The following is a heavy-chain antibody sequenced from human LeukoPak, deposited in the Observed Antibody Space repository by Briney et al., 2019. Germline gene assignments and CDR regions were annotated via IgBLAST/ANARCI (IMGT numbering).Heavy chain of an antibody. J-gene: IGHJ6*03. CDR1: GGSFSGYY. CDR2: INHSGST. D-gene: IGHD2-2*01. CDR3: ARVVGYCSSTSCHFLQNYSFYWSQGYYYYMDV. V-gene: IGHV4-34*01. Sequence: SETLSLTCAVYGGSFSGYYWSWIRQPPGKGLEWIGEINHSGSTNYNPSLKSRVTISVDTSKNQFSLKLSSVTAADTAVYYCARVVGYCSSTSCHFLQNYSFYWSQGYYYYMDVWGKGTTVTVSS.